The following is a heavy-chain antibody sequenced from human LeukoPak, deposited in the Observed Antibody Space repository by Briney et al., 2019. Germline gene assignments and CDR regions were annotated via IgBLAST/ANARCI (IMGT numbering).Heavy chain of an antibody. J-gene: IGHJ4*02. D-gene: IGHD3-16*02. CDR3: AKSRSAFGRIIADFDS. Sequence: SQTLSLTCTVSGVSISRGAYYWSWIRQAPGRGLESIGQIFHTGGTNYNPSLKSRVTISVDTSKNRFSLKLTSVTAADTAVYYCAKSRSAFGRIIADFDSWGQGTLVTVSS. CDR2: IFHTGGT. V-gene: IGHV4-61*08. CDR1: GVSISRGAYY.